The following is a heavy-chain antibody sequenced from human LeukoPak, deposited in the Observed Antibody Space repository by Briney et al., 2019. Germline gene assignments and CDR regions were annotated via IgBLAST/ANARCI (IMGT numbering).Heavy chain of an antibody. CDR2: IYYSGST. V-gene: IGHV4-39*01. D-gene: IGHD3-22*01. J-gene: IGHJ4*02. Sequence: PSETLSLTCTVSGGSISSSSYYRGWIRQPPGKGLEWIGSIYYSGSTYYNPSLKSRVTISVDTSKNQFSLKLSSVTAADTAVYYCARARPYYYDSSGYYYWGQGTLVTVSS. CDR3: ARARPYYYDSSGYYY. CDR1: GGSISSSSYY.